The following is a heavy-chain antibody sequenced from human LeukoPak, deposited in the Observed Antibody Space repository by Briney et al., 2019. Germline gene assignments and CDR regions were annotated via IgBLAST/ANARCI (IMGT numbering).Heavy chain of an antibody. CDR3: TIDPNGDYVGAFDP. J-gene: IGHJ5*02. CDR2: ITGGHYPT. Sequence: GGSLRLSCAASGFSFSSFAKTWVRQAPGKGLEWVSSITGGHYPTYNTDSVKGRFNISRDNSKNTLYLQMNSLRADDTAVYYCTIDPNGDYVGAFDPWGQGTLVTVSS. D-gene: IGHD4-17*01. V-gene: IGHV3-23*01. CDR1: GFSFSSFA.